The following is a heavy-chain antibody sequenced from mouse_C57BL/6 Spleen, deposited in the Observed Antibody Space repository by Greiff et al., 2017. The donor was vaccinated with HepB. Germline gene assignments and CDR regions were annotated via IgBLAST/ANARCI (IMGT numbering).Heavy chain of an antibody. J-gene: IGHJ1*03. CDR1: GYSITSDY. Sequence: EVKLQESGPGLAKPSQTLSLTCSVTGYSITSDYWNWIRKFPGNTLEYMGYISYSGSTYYNPSLKSRISITRDTSKNQYYLQLNSVTTEDTATYYCARSPPITTVVDWYFDVWGTGTTVTVSS. V-gene: IGHV3-8*01. CDR3: ARSPPITTVVDWYFDV. D-gene: IGHD1-1*01. CDR2: ISYSGST.